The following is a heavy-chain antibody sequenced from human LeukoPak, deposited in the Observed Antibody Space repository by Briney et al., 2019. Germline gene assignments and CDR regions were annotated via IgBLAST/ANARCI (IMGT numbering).Heavy chain of an antibody. CDR2: IYPGDSGT. D-gene: IGHD2-21*01. CDR3: ARQAAVVVIDDRFDP. J-gene: IGHJ5*02. CDR1: GYNFTNYW. Sequence: GGSLKISCKGSGYNFTNYWIGWVRQMPGKGLEWMGIIYPGDSGTRYSPSFQGQVTIPADKSISTAYLQWNSLKASDTAMYYCARQAAVVVIDDRFDPWGQGTLVTVSS. V-gene: IGHV5-51*01.